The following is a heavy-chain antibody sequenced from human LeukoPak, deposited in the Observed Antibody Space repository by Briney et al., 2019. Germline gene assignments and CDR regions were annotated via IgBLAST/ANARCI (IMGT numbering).Heavy chain of an antibody. CDR1: GFTFSSYN. V-gene: IGHV3-23*01. D-gene: IGHD2-2*01. J-gene: IGHJ5*02. CDR3: ATSPGAHPKWFDP. Sequence: GGSLRLSCAASGFTFSSYNMNWVRQAPGKGLEWVSGISDSGGGTYYGDSVKGRVTISRDNSKNTLYLEMNSLRAEDTAVYYCATSPGAHPKWFDPWGQGTLVIVSS. CDR2: ISDSGGGT.